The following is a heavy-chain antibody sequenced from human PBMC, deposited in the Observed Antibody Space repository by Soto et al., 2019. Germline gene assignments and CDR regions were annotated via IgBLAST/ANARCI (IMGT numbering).Heavy chain of an antibody. V-gene: IGHV3-9*01. J-gene: IGHJ4*02. CDR2: ISWNSETI. Sequence: GGSLRLSCAASGFTVDDYAMHWVRQAPGKGLEWVSGISWNSETIDYADSVKGRFTISRDNAKSSLFLQMNSLRPDDTALYYCAKDMKSGGMTTIHYFDSWGQGTLVTSPQ. CDR1: GFTVDDYA. CDR3: AKDMKSGGMTTIHYFDS. D-gene: IGHD4-17*01.